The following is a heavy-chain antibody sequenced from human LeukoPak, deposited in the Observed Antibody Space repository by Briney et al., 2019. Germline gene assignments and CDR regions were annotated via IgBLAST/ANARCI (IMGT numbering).Heavy chain of an antibody. D-gene: IGHD1-26*01. CDR1: GFAVSSNY. V-gene: IGHV3-53*01. CDR3: ARGKWELRAFDI. Sequence: GGSLRLSCAASGFAVSSNYMSWVRQAPGKGLEWVSVIYSGGSTYYADSVKGRFTISRDNSKNTLYLQMNSLRAEDTAVYYCARGKWELRAFDIWGQGTMVTVSS. J-gene: IGHJ3*02. CDR2: IYSGGST.